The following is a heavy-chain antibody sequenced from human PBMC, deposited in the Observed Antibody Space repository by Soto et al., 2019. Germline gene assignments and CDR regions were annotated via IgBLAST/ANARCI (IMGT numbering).Heavy chain of an antibody. D-gene: IGHD3-22*01. CDR1: GSGSSALA. CDR3: ATGAAYYSDTSRY. J-gene: IGHJ4*02. CDR2: VFNDESSI. V-gene: IGHV3-30-3*01. Sequence: PGGSLRLSCTASGSGSSALAMHWIRQPPGKGLEWVAVVFNDESSISYADSLKGRFTISRDNSRNTLYLQMTSLRLEDTALYYCATGAAYYSDTSRYWGQGTLVTVSS.